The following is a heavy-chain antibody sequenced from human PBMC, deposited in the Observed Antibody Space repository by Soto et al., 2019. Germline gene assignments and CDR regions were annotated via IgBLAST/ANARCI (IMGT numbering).Heavy chain of an antibody. CDR1: GGTFSSYA. V-gene: IGHV1-69*13. J-gene: IGHJ6*02. D-gene: IGHD2-2*02. Sequence: ASVKVSCKASGGTFSSYAISWVRQAPGQGLEWMGGIIPIFGTANYAQKFQGGVTITADESTSTAYMELSSLRSEDTAVYYCVLDCSSTSCYTLVDYYYGMDVWGQGTTVTVSS. CDR3: VLDCSSTSCYTLVDYYYGMDV. CDR2: IIPIFGTA.